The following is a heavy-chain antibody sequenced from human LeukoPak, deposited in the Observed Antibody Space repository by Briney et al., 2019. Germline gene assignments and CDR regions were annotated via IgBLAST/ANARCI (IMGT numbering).Heavy chain of an antibody. D-gene: IGHD3-22*01. CDR1: GYTFTSYG. CDR3: ARAFDYDSSGYYPPDY. V-gene: IGHV1-18*01. Sequence: RASVKVSCKASGYTFTSYGISWVRQAPGQGLEWMGWISANNGNTNYAQKLQGRVTMTTDTSTSTAYMELRSLRSDDTAVYYCARAFDYDSSGYYPPDYWGQGTLVTVSS. CDR2: ISANNGNT. J-gene: IGHJ4*02.